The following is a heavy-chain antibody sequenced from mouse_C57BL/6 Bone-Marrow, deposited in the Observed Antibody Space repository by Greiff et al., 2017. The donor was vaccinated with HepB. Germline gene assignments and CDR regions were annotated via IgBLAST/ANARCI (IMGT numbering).Heavy chain of an antibody. CDR2: IYPGSGST. J-gene: IGHJ4*01. Sequence: QVQLQPGAELVKPGASVKMSCKASGYTFTSYWITWVKQRPGQGLEWIGDIYPGSGSTNYNEKFKSKATLTVDTSSSTAYMQLSSLTSEDSAVYYCASLSYYYAMDYWGQGTSVTVSS. V-gene: IGHV1-55*01. CDR1: GYTFTSYW. CDR3: ASLSYYYAMDY.